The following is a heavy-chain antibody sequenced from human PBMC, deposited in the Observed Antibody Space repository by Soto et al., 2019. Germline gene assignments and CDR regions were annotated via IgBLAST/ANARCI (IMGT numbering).Heavy chain of an antibody. D-gene: IGHD3-22*01. V-gene: IGHV1-46*01. Sequence: QVQLVQSGAEVKKPGSSVKVSCKASGGTFSSYAISWVRQAPGQGLEWMGIINPSGGSTSYAQKFQGRVTMTRDTSTSTVYMELSSLRSEDTAVYYCARGTNYYDSSGYYYSDYYYYGMDVWGQGTTVTVSS. CDR2: INPSGGST. CDR1: GGTFSSYA. J-gene: IGHJ6*02. CDR3: ARGTNYYDSSGYYYSDYYYYGMDV.